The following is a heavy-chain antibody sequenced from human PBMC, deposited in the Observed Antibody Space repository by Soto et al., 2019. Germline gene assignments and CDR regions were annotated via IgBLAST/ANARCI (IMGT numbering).Heavy chain of an antibody. CDR3: ARGREDHVDHHFGHLFDS. Sequence: LSLTCTVSGDSIRDSFWSWVRQPPGKGLEWIGLVHHTGNTNYNPSLETRVTMLIDASANHFSLTLTSVTPADAAIYYCARGREDHVDHHFGHLFDSWGQGTLVTVSS. J-gene: IGHJ4*02. CDR2: VHHTGNT. CDR1: GDSIRDSF. V-gene: IGHV4-59*01. D-gene: IGHD3-10*01.